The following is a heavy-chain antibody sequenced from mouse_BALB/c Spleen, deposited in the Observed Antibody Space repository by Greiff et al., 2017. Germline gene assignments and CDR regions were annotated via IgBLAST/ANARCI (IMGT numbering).Heavy chain of an antibody. CDR3: ARIHYYGYGFAY. Sequence: VKLVESGPGLVQPSQSLSITCTVSGFSLTSYGVHWVRQSPGKGLEWLGVIWSGGSTDYNAAFISRLSISKDNSKSQVFFKMNSLQANDTAIYYCARIHYYGYGFAYWGQGTLVTVSA. J-gene: IGHJ3*01. D-gene: IGHD1-2*01. CDR1: GFSLTSYG. V-gene: IGHV2-2*02. CDR2: IWSGGST.